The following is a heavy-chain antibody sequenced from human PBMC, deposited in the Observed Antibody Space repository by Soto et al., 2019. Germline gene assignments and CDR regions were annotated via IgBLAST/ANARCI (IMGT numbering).Heavy chain of an antibody. CDR1: GFTFSSYW. D-gene: IGHD3-16*01. CDR2: VNQDGSQS. Sequence: GGSLRLSCEASGFTFSSYWMSWIRQAPGKGLEWVANVNQDGSQSYLVDSVQGRFFMSRDNAKNSLFLQMNSLKTEDTAVYYCTRDHTVGRRMATTPVWFDYWGQGTLVTVSS. J-gene: IGHJ4*02. V-gene: IGHV3-7*03. CDR3: TRDHTVGRRMATTPVWFDY.